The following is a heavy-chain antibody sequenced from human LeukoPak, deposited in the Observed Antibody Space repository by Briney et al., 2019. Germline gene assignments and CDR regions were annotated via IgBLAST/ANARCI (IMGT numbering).Heavy chain of an antibody. J-gene: IGHJ3*01. V-gene: IGHV3-21*01. Sequence: PGGSLRLSCAASGFTFSSYSMNWVRQAPGKGLEYVSSISSSSTHIYYADSLKGRFTISRDNAKNSLYLQMNSLRAEDTAVYYCARDLTADDSGGYLEDAFDVWGQGTMVTVSS. D-gene: IGHD3-22*01. CDR1: GFTFSSYS. CDR3: ARDLTADDSGGYLEDAFDV. CDR2: ISSSSTHI.